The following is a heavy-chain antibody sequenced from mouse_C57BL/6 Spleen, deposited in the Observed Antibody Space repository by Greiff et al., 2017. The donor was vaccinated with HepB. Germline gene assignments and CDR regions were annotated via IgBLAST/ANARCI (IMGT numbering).Heavy chain of an antibody. CDR1: GFSLTSYG. D-gene: IGHD1-1*01. V-gene: IGHV2-6-1*01. Sequence: VMLVESGPGLVAPSQSLSITCTVSGFSLTSYGVHWVRQPPGKGLEWLVVIWSDGSTTYNSALKSRLSISKDNSKSQVFLKMNSLQTDDTAMYYCARQGPDYGSSSLYAMDYWGQGTSVTVSS. J-gene: IGHJ4*01. CDR3: ARQGPDYGSSSLYAMDY. CDR2: IWSDGST.